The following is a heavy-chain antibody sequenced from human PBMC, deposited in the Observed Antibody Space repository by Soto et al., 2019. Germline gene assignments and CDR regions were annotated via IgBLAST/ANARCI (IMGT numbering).Heavy chain of an antibody. CDR3: ANNQFYYYYYMDV. V-gene: IGHV4-34*01. J-gene: IGHJ6*03. CDR1: GGSFSGYY. Sequence: LSLTCAVCGGSFSGYYWSWSRQPPGKGLEWIGEINHSGSTNYNPSLKSRVTISVDTSKNQFSLKLSSVTAADTAVYYCANNQFYYYYYMDVWGKGTTVTVSS. CDR2: INHSGST.